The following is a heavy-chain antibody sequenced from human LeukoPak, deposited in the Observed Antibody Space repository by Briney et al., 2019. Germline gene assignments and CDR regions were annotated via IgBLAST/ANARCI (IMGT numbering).Heavy chain of an antibody. CDR1: GGSFSGYY. V-gene: IGHV4-34*01. CDR3: ARRVGRHLNMVRGVKPLGSQYYFDY. D-gene: IGHD3-10*01. J-gene: IGHJ4*02. CDR2: INHSGST. Sequence: SETLSLTCAVYGGSFSGYYWSWIRQPPGKGLEWIGEINHSGSTNYNPSLKSRVTISVDTSKNQFSLKLSSVTAADTAVYYCARRVGRHLNMVRGVKPLGSQYYFDYWGQGTLVTVSS.